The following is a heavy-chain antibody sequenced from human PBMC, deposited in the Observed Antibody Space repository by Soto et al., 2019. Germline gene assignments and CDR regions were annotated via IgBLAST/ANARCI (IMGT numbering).Heavy chain of an antibody. V-gene: IGHV4-31*03. Sequence: SETLSLTCTVSGGSISSGGYYWSWIRQHPEKGLEWIGYIYYSGSTYYSPSLKSRVTISVDTSKNQFSLKLSSVTAADTAVYYCARDRRGIAARPYYHYGMDVWGQGTTVTVSS. D-gene: IGHD6-6*01. CDR2: IYYSGST. CDR3: ARDRRGIAARPYYHYGMDV. J-gene: IGHJ6*02. CDR1: GGSISSGGYY.